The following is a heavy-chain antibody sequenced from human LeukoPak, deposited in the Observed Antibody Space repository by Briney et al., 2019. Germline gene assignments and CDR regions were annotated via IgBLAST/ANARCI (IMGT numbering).Heavy chain of an antibody. D-gene: IGHD2-2*01. CDR3: ARAEVPAAIKSGAFDI. J-gene: IGHJ3*02. CDR2: IWDDGSNK. V-gene: IGHV3-33*01. CDR1: GFTFRSYG. Sequence: GGSLRLSCAASGFTFRSYGMRWVRQAPGKGLEWVAVIWDDGSNKYYADSVKGRFTISRDNSKNTLYLQMNSLRAEDTAVYYCARAEVPAAIKSGAFDIWGQGTMVTVSS.